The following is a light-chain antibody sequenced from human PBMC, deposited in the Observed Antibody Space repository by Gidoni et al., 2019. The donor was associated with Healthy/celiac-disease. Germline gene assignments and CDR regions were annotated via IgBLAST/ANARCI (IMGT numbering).Light chain of an antibody. J-gene: IGKJ3*01. CDR1: QSVSSSY. CDR2: GAS. CDR3: QQYGSSPLFT. Sequence: EIVFTQSPGTLSLSPGERATLSCRASQSVSSSYLAWYQQKPGQDPRLLIYGASRRATGIPDRFSGSGYGTEFTLTISRLEPEDLAVYYCQQYGSSPLFTFGPGTKVEIK. V-gene: IGKV3-20*01.